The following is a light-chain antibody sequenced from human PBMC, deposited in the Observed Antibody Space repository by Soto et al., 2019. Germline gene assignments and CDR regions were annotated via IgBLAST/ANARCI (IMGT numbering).Light chain of an antibody. CDR2: AAS. J-gene: IGKJ4*01. CDR1: QAISHY. V-gene: IGKV1-27*01. Sequence: DIQMTQSPSSLSASVGDRVTITCRASQAISHYLAWYQQRPGMLPKLLIYAASTLQSGVPSRFSGSGSGTDFTLTISSLQPEDVATYYCQKYNSVPLTFGDGTKVEIK. CDR3: QKYNSVPLT.